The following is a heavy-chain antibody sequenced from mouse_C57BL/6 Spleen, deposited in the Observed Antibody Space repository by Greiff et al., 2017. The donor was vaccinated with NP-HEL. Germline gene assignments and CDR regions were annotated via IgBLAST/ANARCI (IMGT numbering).Heavy chain of an antibody. CDR2: ISSGSSTI. D-gene: IGHD2-1*01. J-gene: IGHJ3*01. CDR1: GFTFSDYG. Sequence: EVMLVESGGGLVKPGGSLKLSCAASGFTFSDYGMHWVRQAPEKGLEWVAYISSGSSTIYYADTVKGRFTISSDNAKNTLFLQMTSLRSEDTAMDYCARVGGHYLGFAYWGQGTLVTVSA. V-gene: IGHV5-17*01. CDR3: ARVGGHYLGFAY.